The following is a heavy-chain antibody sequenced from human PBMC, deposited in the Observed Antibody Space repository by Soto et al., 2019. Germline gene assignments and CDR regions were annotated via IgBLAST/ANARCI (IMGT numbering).Heavy chain of an antibody. CDR1: GGPISIFY. CDR2: FYDRGST. V-gene: IGHV4-59*01. J-gene: IGHJ4*02. CDR3: ARERRDGQKCYFDY. Sequence: PSETLSLTCTVSGGPISIFYWSLILQPPGKGLDWIGDFYDRGSTNYNPSLKSRVTISVDTSKNQFSLRLSSVTAADTAVYYCARERRDGQKCYFDYWGQGTLVTVSS.